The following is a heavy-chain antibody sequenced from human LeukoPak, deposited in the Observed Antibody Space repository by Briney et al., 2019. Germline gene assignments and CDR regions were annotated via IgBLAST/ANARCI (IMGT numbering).Heavy chain of an antibody. V-gene: IGHV3-48*02. CDR2: ISTSSFI. CDR1: GFTFSSYS. Sequence: PGRSLRLSCVASGFTFSSYSMDWVRQAPGRGLEWISYISTSSFIDYADSVEGRFPISRDNAKNSLYLQMHSLRDEDTAIYYCARDYGYAFDIWGQGTMVTVS. D-gene: IGHD5-24*01. CDR3: ARDYGYAFDI. J-gene: IGHJ3*02.